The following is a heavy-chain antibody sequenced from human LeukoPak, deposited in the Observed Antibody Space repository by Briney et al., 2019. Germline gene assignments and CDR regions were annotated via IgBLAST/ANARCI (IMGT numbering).Heavy chain of an antibody. CDR1: GGSISSYY. J-gene: IGHJ5*02. CDR3: AREKMTTVTRNWFDP. V-gene: IGHV4-4*07. CDR2: IYTSGST. D-gene: IGHD4-17*01. Sequence: SETLSLTCTVSGGSISSYYWSWIRQPAGKGLEWIGRIYTSGSTNYNPSLKSRVTMSVDTSKNQFSLKLSSVTAADTAVYYCAREKMTTVTRNWFDPWGQGTLVTVSS.